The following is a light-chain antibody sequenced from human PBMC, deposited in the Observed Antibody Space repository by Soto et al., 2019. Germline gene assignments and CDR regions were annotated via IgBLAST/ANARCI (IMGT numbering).Light chain of an antibody. Sequence: DIQMTQSPSTLSASVGDRVTIICRASQSISSLFAWYQQKPGKAPKLLIYDASSLESGVPSRFSGSGSGTEFTLTISSLQPDDFATYYCQQYNSRTFGQGTKVDI. V-gene: IGKV1-5*02. CDR1: QSISSL. CDR2: DAS. CDR3: QQYNSRT. J-gene: IGKJ1*01.